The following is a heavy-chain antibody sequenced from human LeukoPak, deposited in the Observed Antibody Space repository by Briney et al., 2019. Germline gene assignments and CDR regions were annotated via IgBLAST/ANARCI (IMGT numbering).Heavy chain of an antibody. V-gene: IGHV3-72*01. Sequence: GGSLRLSCAVSGFTFSDHYMDWVRQAPGKGLEWVGRIRNKANRYTTEYAASVKGRFSISRDDSRNSLYLQVNSLKTEGTAVYYCVRGRNSFDYWGQGTLVTVSS. CDR2: IRNKANRYTT. J-gene: IGHJ4*02. D-gene: IGHD2/OR15-2a*01. CDR1: GFTFSDHY. CDR3: VRGRNSFDY.